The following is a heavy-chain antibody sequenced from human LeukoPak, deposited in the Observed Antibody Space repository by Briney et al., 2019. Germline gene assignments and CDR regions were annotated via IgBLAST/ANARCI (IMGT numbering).Heavy chain of an antibody. D-gene: IGHD2-15*01. Sequence: PGGSLRLSCAASGFTFSSSAMSWVRQAPGKGLEWVSAISNNGGYTYYADSVQGWFPISRDNSKSTLCLQMNSLRAEDTAVYYCAKQLGYCSDGSCYFPYWGQGTLVTVSS. CDR3: AKQLGYCSDGSCYFPY. J-gene: IGHJ4*02. CDR1: GFTFSSSA. CDR2: ISNNGGYT. V-gene: IGHV3-23*01.